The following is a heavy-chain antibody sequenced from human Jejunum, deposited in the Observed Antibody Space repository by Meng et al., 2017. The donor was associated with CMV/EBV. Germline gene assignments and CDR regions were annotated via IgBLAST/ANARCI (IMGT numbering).Heavy chain of an antibody. J-gene: IGHJ4*02. CDR1: GFPFGAFY. V-gene: IGHV3-11*01. Sequence: LRLACAASGFPFGAFYMTWVRPAPGKGLEWVSYITGSCDIIYYADSVKGRFTISRDNAKSSLYLEINSLRAEDTAVYYCARGNYGFDYWGQGTLVTVSS. CDR3: ARGNYGFDY. CDR2: ITGSCDII. D-gene: IGHD4-17*01.